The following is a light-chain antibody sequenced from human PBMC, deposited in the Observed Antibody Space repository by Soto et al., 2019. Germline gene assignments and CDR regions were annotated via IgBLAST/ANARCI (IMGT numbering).Light chain of an antibody. CDR1: SSDVGGYNY. V-gene: IGLV2-14*01. Sequence: QSALTLPASVSGSPGQSITISCTGTSSDVGGYNYVSWYQQHPGKAPKLMIYDVTHRPSGVSYRFSGSKSGNTASLTISGLQAEDEADYYCSSYSTSSTLVVFGGGTKLTVL. J-gene: IGLJ2*01. CDR2: DVT. CDR3: SSYSTSSTLVV.